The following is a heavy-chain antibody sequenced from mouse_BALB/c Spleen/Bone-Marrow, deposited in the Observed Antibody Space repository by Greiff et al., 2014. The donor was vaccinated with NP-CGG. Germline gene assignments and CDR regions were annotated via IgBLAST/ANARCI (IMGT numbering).Heavy chain of an antibody. D-gene: IGHD2-14*01. V-gene: IGHV7-3*02. J-gene: IGHJ3*01. CDR1: GFTFTDYY. CDR3: ARDRRYDLAWFAY. Sequence: EVMLVESGGGLVQPGGSLRLSCATSGFTFTDYYMSWVRQPPGKALEWLGFIRNKANGYTTEYSASVKGWFTISRDNSQSILYLQMNTLRAEDSATYYCARDRRYDLAWFAYWGQGTLVTVSA. CDR2: IRNKANGYTT.